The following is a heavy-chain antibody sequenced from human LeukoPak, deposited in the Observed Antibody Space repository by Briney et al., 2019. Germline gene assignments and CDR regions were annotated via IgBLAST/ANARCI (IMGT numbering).Heavy chain of an antibody. D-gene: IGHD6-13*01. CDR1: GFTVSSKY. Sequence: GGSLRLSCAASGFTVSSKYMSWVRQAPGKGLEWVSVIYSGGSTYYADSVKGRFTISRDNSKNTLYLQMNSLRAEDTAVYYCAKDLSWSFDYWGQGTLVTVSS. CDR3: AKDLSWSFDY. CDR2: IYSGGST. J-gene: IGHJ4*02. V-gene: IGHV3-53*05.